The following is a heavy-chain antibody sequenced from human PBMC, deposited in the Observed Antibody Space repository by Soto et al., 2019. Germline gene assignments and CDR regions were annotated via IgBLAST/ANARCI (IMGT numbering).Heavy chain of an antibody. CDR1: GFTFSSYA. J-gene: IGHJ3*02. CDR2: ISSNGGST. D-gene: IGHD3-22*01. V-gene: IGHV3-64*01. Sequence: PGGYLGLSCAASGFTFSSYAMHWVRQAPGKGLEYVSAISSNGGSTYYANSVKGRFTISRDNSKNTLYLQMGSLRAEDMAVYYCHYYDSSGRDDDSDIWGQGTMVTVSS. CDR3: HYYDSSGRDDDSDI.